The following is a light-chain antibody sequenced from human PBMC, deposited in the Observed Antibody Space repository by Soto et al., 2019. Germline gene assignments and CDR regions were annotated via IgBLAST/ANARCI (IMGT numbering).Light chain of an antibody. CDR2: GAS. J-gene: IGKJ4*01. CDR3: QQYNNWPLP. CDR1: QSVSSN. V-gene: IGKV3-15*01. Sequence: EIVMTQSPATLSLSPGERATLSCRASQSVSSNLAWYQQKPGQAPRLLIYGASTRATGIPARFSGSGSGTEFTLTISSLQSEDFAVYYCQQYNNWPLPFGGGTKVDI.